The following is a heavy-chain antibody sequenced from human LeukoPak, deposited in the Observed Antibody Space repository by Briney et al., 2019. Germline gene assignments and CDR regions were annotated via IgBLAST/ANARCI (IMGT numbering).Heavy chain of an antibody. J-gene: IGHJ4*02. CDR3: AREARSPLLVTDSGDY. V-gene: IGHV4-39*07. Sequence: SETLSLTCSVSLGSISSSDYYWGWIRQSPGKGLEWIGTMFYNGATKTNPSLSSRVSMSIDTSMNQFSLKLRSVTAADTAVYCAREARSPLLVTDSGDYWGQGTLVTVSS. CDR1: LGSISSSDYY. CDR2: MFYNGAT. D-gene: IGHD2-21*02.